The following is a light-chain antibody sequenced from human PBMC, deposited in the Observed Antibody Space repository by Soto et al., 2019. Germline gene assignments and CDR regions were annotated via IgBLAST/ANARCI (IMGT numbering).Light chain of an antibody. CDR1: QGIRKD. Sequence: DIQMTQSPSSLSASVGDRVTITCRASQGIRKDLGWYQQKPGKAPKRLIYVASSLQSGVPSRFSGSGSGTVFTLTISSLPPEDSATSYCLQYNSYPYTFGQGTKLEIK. CDR2: VAS. V-gene: IGKV1-17*01. CDR3: LQYNSYPYT. J-gene: IGKJ2*01.